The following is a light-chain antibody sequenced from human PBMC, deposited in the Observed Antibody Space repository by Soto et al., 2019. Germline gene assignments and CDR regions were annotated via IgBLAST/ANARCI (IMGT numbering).Light chain of an antibody. CDR3: CPYAGSRYV. J-gene: IGLJ1*01. CDR1: SSDVGSYNL. V-gene: IGLV2-23*02. Sequence: QSVLNQPASVSGSPGQSITISCTGSSSDVGSYNLVSWYQQHPGKAPKLMIYGVSKRPSGVSNRFSGSKSGNTASLTISGLQAEDEADYYCCPYAGSRYVFGTGTKVTVL. CDR2: GVS.